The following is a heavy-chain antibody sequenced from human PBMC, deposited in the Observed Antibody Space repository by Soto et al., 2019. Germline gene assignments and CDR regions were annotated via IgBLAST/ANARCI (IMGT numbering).Heavy chain of an antibody. D-gene: IGHD7-27*01. Sequence: GASVKVSCKASGGTFSSYTISWVRQAPGQGLEWMGRIIPILGIANYAQKFQGRVTITADKSISTAYLQWSSLKASDTAMYYCARMGIYMAHNWFDPWGHGTLVTVSS. J-gene: IGHJ5*02. CDR3: ARMGIYMAHNWFDP. CDR2: IIPILGIA. V-gene: IGHV1-69*02. CDR1: GGTFSSYT.